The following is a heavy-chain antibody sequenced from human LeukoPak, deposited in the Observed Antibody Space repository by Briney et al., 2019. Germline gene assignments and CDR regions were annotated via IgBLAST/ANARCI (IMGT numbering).Heavy chain of an antibody. CDR2: MNPNSGNT. V-gene: IGHV1-8*03. D-gene: IGHD3-10*01. CDR1: GYTFTSYD. J-gene: IGHJ6*03. CDR3: ARGGSGSYGPNCYYYYYMDV. Sequence: GASVKVSCKASGYTFTSYDINWVRQATGQGLEWMGWMNPNSGNTGYAQKFQGRVTITADESTSTAYMELSSLRSEDTAVYYCARGGSGSYGPNCYYYYYMDVWGKGTTVTISS.